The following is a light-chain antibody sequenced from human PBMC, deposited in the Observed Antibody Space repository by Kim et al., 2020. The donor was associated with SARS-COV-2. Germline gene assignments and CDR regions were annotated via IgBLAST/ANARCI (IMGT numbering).Light chain of an antibody. J-gene: IGLJ1*01. V-gene: IGLV3-1*01. Sequence: VSPGQTASVTCSGDKLGDKYACWYQQKPGQSPLLVIYQDSKRPSGIPERFSGSNSGNTATLTISGTQAMDEADYYCQAWDSSTEGVFGTGTKVTVL. CDR3: QAWDSSTEGV. CDR2: QDS. CDR1: KLGDKY.